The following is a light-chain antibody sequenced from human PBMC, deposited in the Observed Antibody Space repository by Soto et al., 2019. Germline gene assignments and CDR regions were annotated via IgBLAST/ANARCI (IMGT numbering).Light chain of an antibody. CDR1: QSLLHRNGYTY. CDR3: MQGLQIPPT. CDR2: MGS. Sequence: DIVMTQSPPSLPVTPGEAASMSCGSSQSLLHRNGYTYLDWYIQKPGQPPLLLVYMGSNRSSGVPDRFSVSGSGRDFTLKISRVEAEDAGTYYCMQGLQIPPTFGQGT. V-gene: IGKV2-28*01. J-gene: IGKJ1*01.